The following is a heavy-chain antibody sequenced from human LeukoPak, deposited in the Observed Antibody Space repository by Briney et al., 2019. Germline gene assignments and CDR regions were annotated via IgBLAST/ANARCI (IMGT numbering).Heavy chain of an antibody. CDR3: GPGRPAVDAR. CDR1: GXSFSNYF. D-gene: IGHD1-14*01. CDR2: IKYSGST. V-gene: IGHV4-34*01. J-gene: IGHJ4*02. Sequence: SETLSLTCAVSGXSFSNYFGHWIRQAPGKGLEWIAEIKYSGSTNYNPSLNSRVTISIDTARNQFSLKLTSITAADTAVYYCGPGRPAVDARWGQGTLVGVSS.